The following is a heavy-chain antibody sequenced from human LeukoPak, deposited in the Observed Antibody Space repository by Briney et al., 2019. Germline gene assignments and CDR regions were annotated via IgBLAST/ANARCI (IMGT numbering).Heavy chain of an antibody. J-gene: IGHJ3*02. CDR1: GGSISSYY. Sequence: SETLSLTCTVSGGSISSYYWSWIWQPPGKGLEWIGYIYYSGSTNYNPSLKSRVTISVDTSKNQFSLKLSSVTAADTAVYYCASYFYGGYWAFDIWGQGTTVTVSS. D-gene: IGHD4-17*01. V-gene: IGHV4-59*01. CDR2: IYYSGST. CDR3: ASYFYGGYWAFDI.